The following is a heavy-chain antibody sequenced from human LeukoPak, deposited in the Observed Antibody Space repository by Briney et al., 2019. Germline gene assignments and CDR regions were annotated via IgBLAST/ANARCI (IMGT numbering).Heavy chain of an antibody. V-gene: IGHV1-18*01. J-gene: IGHJ3*02. CDR1: GYTFTSYG. CDR2: ISAYNGNT. Sequence: ASVKVSCKASGYTFTSYGISWVRQAPGQGLEWMGWISAYNGNTNYAQKLQGRVTMTTDTSTSTAYMELRSLRSDDTAVYYCARDQEAYYYDIGPIVGDAFDIWGQGTMVTVSS. D-gene: IGHD3-22*01. CDR3: ARDQEAYYYDIGPIVGDAFDI.